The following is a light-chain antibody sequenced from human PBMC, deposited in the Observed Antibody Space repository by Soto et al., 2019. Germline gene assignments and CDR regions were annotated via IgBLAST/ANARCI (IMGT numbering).Light chain of an antibody. J-gene: IGLJ3*02. CDR2: STN. Sequence: QAVVTQEPSLTVSPGGTVTLTCASSTGAVTSGHYATWFQQKPGQAPRALIYSTNNKQSWTPARFSGSLLGGKGALTLSGVQPEDEAQYFRLLYYGGANWVFGGGTKLTVL. CDR1: TGAVTSGHY. CDR3: LLYYGGANWV. V-gene: IGLV7-43*01.